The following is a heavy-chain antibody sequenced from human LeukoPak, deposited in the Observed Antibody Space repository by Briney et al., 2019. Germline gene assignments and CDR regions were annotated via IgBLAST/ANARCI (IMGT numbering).Heavy chain of an antibody. Sequence: GGSLRLSCAASGFTFRSYGMHWVRQAPGKGLDWVTFIRNDGSNKYYADSVKGRFTISRDNSKNTLYLQMNSLRPEDTAVYYCAKEGSNSGSFDYWGQGTLVTVSS. J-gene: IGHJ4*02. V-gene: IGHV3-30*02. CDR3: AKEGSNSGSFDY. CDR1: GFTFRSYG. CDR2: IRNDGSNK. D-gene: IGHD3-22*01.